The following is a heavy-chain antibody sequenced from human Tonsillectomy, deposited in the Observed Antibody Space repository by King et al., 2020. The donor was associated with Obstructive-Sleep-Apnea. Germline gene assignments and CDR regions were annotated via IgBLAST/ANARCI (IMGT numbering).Heavy chain of an antibody. D-gene: IGHD3-22*01. CDR3: ARDRDVYYYDTSGAKYGMDV. CDR1: GYSISGGYY. V-gene: IGHV4-38-2*02. CDR2: IHHSGST. Sequence: VQLQESGPGLLKPSETLSLTCTVSGYSISGGYYWGWIRQPPGKGLEWIGSIHHSGSTNYKPSLKGRGTISIDTSKNQFSLRLSSVTAADTAVYYCARDRDVYYYDTSGAKYGMDVWGQGTTVTVSS. J-gene: IGHJ6*02.